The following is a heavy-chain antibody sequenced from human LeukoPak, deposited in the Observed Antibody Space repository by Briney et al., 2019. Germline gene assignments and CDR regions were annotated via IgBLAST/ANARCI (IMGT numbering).Heavy chain of an antibody. V-gene: IGHV3-74*01. J-gene: IGHJ4*02. Sequence: GGSLRLSCAASGFTFSSYWMHWVRQAPGKGLVWVSRIDNEGSSTSYADSVKGRFTISRDNAKNRLYVQMNSLRVEDTAVYYCATGSGLWSPDYWGQGTLVTVSS. CDR1: GFTFSSYW. D-gene: IGHD5-18*01. CDR2: IDNEGSST. CDR3: ATGSGLWSPDY.